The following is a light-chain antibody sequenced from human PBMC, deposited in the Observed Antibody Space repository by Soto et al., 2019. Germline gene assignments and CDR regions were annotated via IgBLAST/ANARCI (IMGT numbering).Light chain of an antibody. CDR3: VLYMGRGMSV. Sequence: QTVVTQEPSFSVSPGGTVTLTCGLSSGSVSASFYPSWYQQTPGPAPRTLIYSTNTRSSGVPDRFSGSILGNTAALTITGADADDASDYYWVLYMGRGMSVFGGGTKVTVL. V-gene: IGLV8-61*01. CDR2: STN. CDR1: SGSVSASFY. J-gene: IGLJ2*01.